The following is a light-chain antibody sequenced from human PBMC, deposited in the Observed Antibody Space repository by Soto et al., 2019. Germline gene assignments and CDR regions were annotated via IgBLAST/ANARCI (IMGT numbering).Light chain of an antibody. CDR1: QSVSSN. Sequence: EIVLTQSPATLSLSPGERATLSCRASQSVSSNLAWYQQKPGQAPRLLIYGASTRATGIPARFSGSGSGTDFTLTISRLEPEDFAVFYCQHYDSLPITFGQGTRLEI. CDR2: GAS. V-gene: IGKV3-20*01. J-gene: IGKJ5*01. CDR3: QHYDSLPIT.